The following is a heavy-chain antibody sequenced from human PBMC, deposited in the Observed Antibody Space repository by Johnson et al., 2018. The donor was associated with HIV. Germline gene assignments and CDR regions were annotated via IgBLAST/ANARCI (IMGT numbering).Heavy chain of an antibody. CDR2: IKSKTDGGTT. J-gene: IGHJ3*02. D-gene: IGHD2-15*01. CDR3: TTLVVAPPFDI. V-gene: IGHV3-15*01. CDR1: GFTFSNAW. Sequence: EVQLVESGGGVVKPGGSLRLSCAASGFTFSNAWMSWVRQAPGKGLEWVGRIKSKTDGGTTDYAAPVKGRFSISRDDSKNTLYLQMNSLKSEDTAVYYCTTLVVAPPFDIWGQGTMVTVSS.